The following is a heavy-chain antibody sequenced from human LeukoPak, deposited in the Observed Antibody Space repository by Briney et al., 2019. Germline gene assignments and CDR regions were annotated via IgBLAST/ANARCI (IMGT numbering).Heavy chain of an antibody. CDR2: ISGSGGST. CDR1: GFTFSSYA. J-gene: IGHJ4*02. Sequence: GGSLRLSCAASGFTFSSYAMSWVRQAPGKGLEWVSAISGSGGSTYYADSVKGRFTISRDNSKNTLYLQMNSLRAEDTAVYYCASTEDSSGYISPYFDYWGQGTLVTVSS. D-gene: IGHD3-22*01. V-gene: IGHV3-23*01. CDR3: ASTEDSSGYISPYFDY.